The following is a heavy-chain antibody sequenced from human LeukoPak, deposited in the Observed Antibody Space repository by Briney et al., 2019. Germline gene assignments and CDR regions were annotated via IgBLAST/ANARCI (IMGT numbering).Heavy chain of an antibody. CDR2: IIPIFGTA. D-gene: IGHD4-17*01. Sequence: SVKVSCKASGGTFSSYAISWVRQAPGQGLEWMGGIIPIFGTANYAQKFQGRVTITTDESTSTAYMELSSLRSEDTAVYYCARAARATVTRGWFDPWGQETLVTVSS. J-gene: IGHJ5*02. CDR3: ARAARATVTRGWFDP. CDR1: GGTFSSYA. V-gene: IGHV1-69*05.